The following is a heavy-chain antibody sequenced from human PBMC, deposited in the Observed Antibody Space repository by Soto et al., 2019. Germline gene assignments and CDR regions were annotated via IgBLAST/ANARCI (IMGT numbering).Heavy chain of an antibody. CDR1: GYTFTSYD. J-gene: IGHJ4*02. D-gene: IGHD3-10*02. CDR2: MNPNSGNT. Sequence: ASVKVSCKASGYTFTSYDINWVRQATGQGLEWMGWMNPNSGNTGYAQKFQGRVTMTRNTSISTAYMELSSLRSEDTAVYYCATGMFVQPRAAPYYWGQGTLVTVSS. CDR3: ATGMFVQPRAAPYY. V-gene: IGHV1-8*01.